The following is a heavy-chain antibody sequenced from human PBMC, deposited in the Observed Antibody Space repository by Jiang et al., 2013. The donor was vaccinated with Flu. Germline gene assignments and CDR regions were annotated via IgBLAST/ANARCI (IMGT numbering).Heavy chain of an antibody. CDR3: ARGVVPAASFDP. Sequence: SGAEVKKPGSSVKVSCKASGGTFSSYTISWVRQAPGQGLEWMGRIIPILGIANYAQKFQGRVTITADKSTSTAYMELSSLRSEDTAVYYCARGVVPAASFDPWGQGTLVTVSS. CDR2: IIPILGIA. V-gene: IGHV1-69*04. J-gene: IGHJ5*02. D-gene: IGHD2-2*01. CDR1: GGTFSSYT.